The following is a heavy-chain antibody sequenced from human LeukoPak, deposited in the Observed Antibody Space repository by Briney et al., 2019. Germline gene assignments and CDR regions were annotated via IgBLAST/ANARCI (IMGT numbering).Heavy chain of an antibody. CDR2: ISNSGST. CDR1: DGPIRSHY. J-gene: IGHJ6*03. V-gene: IGHV4-59*11. D-gene: IGHD3-10*01. CDR3: GRDALVGFLSYYYIDV. Sequence: SDTLSLTCTVSDGPIRSHYWTWIRQSPIKGLEWIGDISNSGSTKYNPSLRSRVTISIDTSRSQFSLRLSSVTAADTAVYYCGRDALVGFLSYYYIDVWGKGITVTVSS.